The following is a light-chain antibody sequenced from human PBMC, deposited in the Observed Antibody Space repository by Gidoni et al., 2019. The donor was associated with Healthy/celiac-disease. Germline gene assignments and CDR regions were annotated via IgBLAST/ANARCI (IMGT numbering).Light chain of an antibody. J-gene: IGKJ2*01. CDR2: GAS. V-gene: IGKV3-20*01. CDR1: QSVSSSY. CDR3: QQYGSSPPYT. Sequence: EFVLTQSPGTLSLSPGERATLSCRASQSVSSSYLAWYQQTPGRAPRRLIYGASSRATGITDRFSGSGAGTDFTLTISRLGPEDFAVYYCQQYGSSPPYTFGQGTKLEIK.